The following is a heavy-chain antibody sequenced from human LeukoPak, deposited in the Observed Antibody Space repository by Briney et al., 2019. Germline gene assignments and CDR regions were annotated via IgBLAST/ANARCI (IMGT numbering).Heavy chain of an antibody. J-gene: IGHJ4*02. Sequence: HPGGSLRLSCAASGFTVSSNYMSWVRQAPGKGLEWVSVIYSGGSTYYADSVKGRFTISRDNSKNTLYLQMKSLRPEDTAVYYCARDNSFEYWGQGTLVTVAS. V-gene: IGHV3-66*02. CDR3: ARDNSFEY. D-gene: IGHD1-14*01. CDR2: IYSGGST. CDR1: GFTVSSNY.